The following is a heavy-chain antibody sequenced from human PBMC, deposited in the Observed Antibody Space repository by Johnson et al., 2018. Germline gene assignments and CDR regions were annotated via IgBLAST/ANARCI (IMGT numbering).Heavy chain of an antibody. D-gene: IGHD3-10*01. Sequence: EVQLVETGGGLVKPGGSLRLSCVASGFTFSSYSMNWVRQAPGKWLEWVPIIDKSSPKIYHADSVKGRFTISSDNAKNSLYLQMNSLIAEDTAVYYCASIHGWALDVWGKGTTVTVSS. CDR3: ASIHGWALDV. CDR1: GFTFSSYS. V-gene: IGHV3-21*01. CDR2: IDKSSPKI. J-gene: IGHJ6*04.